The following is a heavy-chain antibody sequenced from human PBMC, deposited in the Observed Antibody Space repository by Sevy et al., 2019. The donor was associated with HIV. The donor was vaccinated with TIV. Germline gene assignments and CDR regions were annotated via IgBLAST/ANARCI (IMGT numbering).Heavy chain of an antibody. Sequence: GGSLRLSCAASGFTFGTYDMHWVRQAPGKGLEWVAIISSDGSYRYYADSVRGRFSKTRDNSKNTVYQQISGQLIEDTAVYYCAKNRPPGGSLFSRHGMDVWGRGTTVTVSS. CDR1: GFTFGTYD. D-gene: IGHD3-16*01. CDR3: AKNRPPGGSLFSRHGMDV. V-gene: IGHV3-30*18. J-gene: IGHJ6*02. CDR2: ISSDGSYR.